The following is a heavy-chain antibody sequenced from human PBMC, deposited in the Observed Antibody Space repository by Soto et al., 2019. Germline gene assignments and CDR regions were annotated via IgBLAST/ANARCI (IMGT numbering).Heavy chain of an antibody. Sequence: SQTLSLTCAISGDSVSSNIAAWNWIRQSPSRGLEWLGRTYYRSKWYNDYAVSVKSRITINPDTSKNQLSLQLNSVTPEDTAVYYCARDVMVVAVDYYYYGMYFWGQGTTVTVSS. CDR2: TYYRSKWYN. D-gene: IGHD2-15*01. CDR1: GDSVSSNIAA. CDR3: ARDVMVVAVDYYYYGMYF. V-gene: IGHV6-1*01. J-gene: IGHJ6*02.